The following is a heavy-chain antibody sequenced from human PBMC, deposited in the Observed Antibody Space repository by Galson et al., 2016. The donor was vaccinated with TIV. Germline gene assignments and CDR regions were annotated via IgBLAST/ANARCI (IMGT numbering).Heavy chain of an antibody. Sequence: SLRLSCAASGFTFSSYAMSWVRQAPGKGLEWVSAISGSGGSTYYADSVKGRFTISRDNSKNTLYLQMNSLRAEDTAVYYCAKGTEIVLMVFSRYFDLWGRGTLVTVSS. CDR3: AKGTEIVLMVFSRYFDL. CDR2: ISGSGGST. CDR1: GFTFSSYA. D-gene: IGHD2-8*01. V-gene: IGHV3-23*01. J-gene: IGHJ2*01.